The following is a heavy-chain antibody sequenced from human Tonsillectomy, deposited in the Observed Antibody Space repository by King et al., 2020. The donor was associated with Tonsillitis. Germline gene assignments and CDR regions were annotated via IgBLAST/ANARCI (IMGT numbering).Heavy chain of an antibody. Sequence: VQLVESGAEVKKPGASVKVSCKASGYTFTGYYMHWVRQAPGQGLEWMGWINPNSGGTNYAQKFQGRVTMTRDTSISTAYMEVSRLRSDDTAVYFCARVIWGSGSYRIDYWGQGTLVTVSS. CDR2: INPNSGGT. J-gene: IGHJ4*02. CDR3: ARVIWGSGSYRIDY. CDR1: GYTFTGYY. D-gene: IGHD1-26*01. V-gene: IGHV1-2*02.